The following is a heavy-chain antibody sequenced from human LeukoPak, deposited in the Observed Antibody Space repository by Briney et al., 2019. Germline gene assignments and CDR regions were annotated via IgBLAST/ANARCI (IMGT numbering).Heavy chain of an antibody. J-gene: IGHJ4*02. Sequence: GGSLRLSCAASGFTFSNYWMNWDRQAPGKGLEWVANIKQDGSAKYYVDSVKGRLTISRDNAKSLLYLQMNSLRAEDAAVYYCAGGQGFLIDYWGQGTLVTVSS. V-gene: IGHV3-7*01. D-gene: IGHD3-3*01. CDR3: AGGQGFLIDY. CDR1: GFTFSNYW. CDR2: IKQDGSAK.